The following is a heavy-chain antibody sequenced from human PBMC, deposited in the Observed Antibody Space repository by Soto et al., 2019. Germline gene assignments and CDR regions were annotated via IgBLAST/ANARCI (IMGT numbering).Heavy chain of an antibody. V-gene: IGHV4-34*01. CDR3: ARGDFWSGYYDYYGMDV. CDR2: INHSGST. J-gene: IGHJ6*02. D-gene: IGHD3-3*01. CDR1: GGSFSGYY. Sequence: XATLSLTCAVYGGSFSGYYWSWIRQPPGKGLEWIGEINHSGSTNYNPSLKSRVTISVDTSKNQFSLKLSSVTAADTAVYYCARGDFWSGYYDYYGMDVWGQGTTVTVYS.